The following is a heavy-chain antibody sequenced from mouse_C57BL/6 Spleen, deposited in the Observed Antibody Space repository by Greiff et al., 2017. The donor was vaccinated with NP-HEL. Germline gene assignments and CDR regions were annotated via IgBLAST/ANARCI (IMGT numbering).Heavy chain of an antibody. V-gene: IGHV1-81*01. CDR3: ARKTYGSSRDYAMDY. CDR1: GYTFTSYG. J-gene: IGHJ4*01. CDR2: IYPRSGNT. Sequence: QVQLQQPGAELVKPGASVKLSCKASGYTFTSYGISWVKQRTGQGLEWIGEIYPRSGNTYYNEKFKGKATLTADKSSSTAYMELRSLTSEDSAVYFCARKTYGSSRDYAMDYWGQGTSVTVSS. D-gene: IGHD1-1*01.